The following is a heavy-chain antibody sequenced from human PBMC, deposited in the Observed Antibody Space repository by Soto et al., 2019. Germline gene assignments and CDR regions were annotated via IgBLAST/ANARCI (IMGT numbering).Heavy chain of an antibody. CDR2: IKQAGSEK. Sequence: GGSLRLSCAASGFTFSSYWMRWVRQAPGKGLEWVANIKQAGSEKYYVDSVKGRFTISRDNAKNSLYLQMNSLRAEDTAVYYCARDRGGPAAMFYYYYGMDVWGQGTTVTVSS. J-gene: IGHJ6*02. CDR3: ARDRGGPAAMFYYYYGMDV. CDR1: GFTFSSYW. V-gene: IGHV3-7*05. D-gene: IGHD2-2*01.